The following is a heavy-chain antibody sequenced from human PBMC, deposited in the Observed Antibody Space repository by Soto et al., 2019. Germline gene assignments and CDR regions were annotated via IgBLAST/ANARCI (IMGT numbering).Heavy chain of an antibody. Sequence: SETLSLTCTVSGGSISSYYWSWIRQPPGKGLEWIGYIYYSGSTNYNPSLKSRVTISVDTSKNQFSLKLSSVTAADTAVYYCARVGGYIWGSYRGPNWFDPWGQGTLVTVSS. V-gene: IGHV4-59*01. CDR1: GGSISSYY. CDR2: IYYSGST. CDR3: ARVGGYIWGSYRGPNWFDP. D-gene: IGHD3-16*02. J-gene: IGHJ5*02.